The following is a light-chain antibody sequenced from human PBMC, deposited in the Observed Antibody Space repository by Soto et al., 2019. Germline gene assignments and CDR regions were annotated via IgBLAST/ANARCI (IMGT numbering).Light chain of an antibody. V-gene: IGLV2-14*01. CDR1: SSDVGGYNY. CDR2: DVT. CDR3: SSYTSSSTPYV. Sequence: QSALTQPASVSGSPGQSITISCTGTSSDVGGYNYVSWYQQHPVKAPKLMIYDVTNRPSGVSDRFSGSKSGNTASLTISRLQAEDEADYYCSSYTSSSTPYVFGTGTKVTV. J-gene: IGLJ1*01.